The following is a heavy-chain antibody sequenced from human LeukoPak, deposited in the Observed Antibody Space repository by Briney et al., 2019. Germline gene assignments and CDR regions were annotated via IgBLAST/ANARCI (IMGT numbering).Heavy chain of an antibody. CDR1: GGSFSGYY. Sequence: SETLSLTCAVYGGSFSGYYWSRIRQPPGKGLEWIGEINHSGSTNYNPSLKSRVTISVDTSKNQFSLKLSSVTAADTAVYYCARLRYYDILTGYYNNAFDIWGQGTMVTVSS. CDR3: ARLRYYDILTGYYNNAFDI. V-gene: IGHV4-34*01. D-gene: IGHD3-9*01. J-gene: IGHJ3*02. CDR2: INHSGST.